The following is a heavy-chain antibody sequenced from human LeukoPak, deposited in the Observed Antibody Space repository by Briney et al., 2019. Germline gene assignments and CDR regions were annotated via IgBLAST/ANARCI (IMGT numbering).Heavy chain of an antibody. V-gene: IGHV1-2*02. CDR1: GYTFTGYY. CDR3: ARVRYCSSTSCRNYYFDY. J-gene: IGHJ4*02. D-gene: IGHD2-2*01. Sequence: GASVKVSCKASGYTFTGYYMHWVRQAPGQGLEWMGWINPNSGGTNYAQKFQGRVTMTRDTSISTAYMELGRLRSDDTAVYYCARVRYCSSTSCRNYYFDYWGQGTLVTVSS. CDR2: INPNSGGT.